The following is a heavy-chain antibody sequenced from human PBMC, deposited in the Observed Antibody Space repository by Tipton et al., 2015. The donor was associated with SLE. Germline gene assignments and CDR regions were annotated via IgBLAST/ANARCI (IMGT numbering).Heavy chain of an antibody. J-gene: IGHJ3*02. V-gene: IGHV4-34*01. D-gene: IGHD3-3*01. CDR3: ASQYYDFWSGPSAFDI. CDR1: GGSFSGYY. CDR2: INHSGSS. Sequence: TLSLTCAVYGGSFSGYYWNWIRQPPGKGLEWIGEINHSGSSNYKASLKSRVTISVDTTKNQFSLKLRSVTAADTAAYYCASQYYDFWSGPSAFDIWGQGTMATVSS.